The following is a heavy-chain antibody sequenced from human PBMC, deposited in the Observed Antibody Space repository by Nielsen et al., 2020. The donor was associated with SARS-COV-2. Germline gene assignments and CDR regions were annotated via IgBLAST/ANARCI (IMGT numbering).Heavy chain of an antibody. J-gene: IGHJ4*02. D-gene: IGHD5-18*01. CDR1: GFTVSSNY. CDR3: TKWDTALTY. Sequence: GGSLRLSCAASGFTVSSNYMSWVRQAPGNGLEWVSTIGGSGGDTFYADSVKGRFTISRDNSKSTLYLQLNSLRAEDTAVYYCTKWDTALTYWGQGTLVTVSS. V-gene: IGHV3-23*01. CDR2: IGGSGGDT.